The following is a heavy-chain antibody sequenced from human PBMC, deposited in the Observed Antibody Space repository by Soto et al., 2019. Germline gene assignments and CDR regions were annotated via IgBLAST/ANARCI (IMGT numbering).Heavy chain of an antibody. Sequence: QVQLVESGGGVVQPGRSLRLSCAASGFPFSSYAMHWVHQAPGKGLEWVAVISYDGSNKYYADSVKGRFTISRDNSKNTLYLQMNSLRAEDTAVYFCAPIVVVTHTGYWGQGTLVTVSS. V-gene: IGHV3-30*04. CDR3: APIVVVTHTGY. CDR1: GFPFSSYA. D-gene: IGHD3-22*01. CDR2: ISYDGSNK. J-gene: IGHJ4*02.